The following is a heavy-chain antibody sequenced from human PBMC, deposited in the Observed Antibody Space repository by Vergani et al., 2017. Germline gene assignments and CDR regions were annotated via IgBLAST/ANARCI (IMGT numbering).Heavy chain of an antibody. D-gene: IGHD3-9*01. CDR1: GGSITSSSYY. V-gene: IGHV4-39*01. CDR2: IYHSGGA. Sequence: QLHLQESGPGLVKPSETLSLTCTVSGGSITSSSYYWGWIRQPPGKGREWIGNIYHSGGAYYNPSLKGRVTISVDTSKNQFSLEVTSVTAAETAIYFCARTESFILRYFHWALWGQGTLVTVSS. CDR3: ARTESFILRYFHWAL. J-gene: IGHJ4*02.